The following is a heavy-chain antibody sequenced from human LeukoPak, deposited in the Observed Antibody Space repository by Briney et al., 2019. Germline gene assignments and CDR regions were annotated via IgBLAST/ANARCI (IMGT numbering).Heavy chain of an antibody. CDR3: ARGLLAGDAFDI. J-gene: IGHJ3*02. Sequence: GGSLRLSCAASGFTFSSYSMNRVRQAPGKGLEWVSSISSSSSYIYYADSVKGRFTISRDNAKNSLYPQMNSLRAEDTAVYYCARGLLAGDAFDIWGQGTMVTVSS. CDR1: GFTFSSYS. V-gene: IGHV3-21*01. D-gene: IGHD7-27*01. CDR2: ISSSSSYI.